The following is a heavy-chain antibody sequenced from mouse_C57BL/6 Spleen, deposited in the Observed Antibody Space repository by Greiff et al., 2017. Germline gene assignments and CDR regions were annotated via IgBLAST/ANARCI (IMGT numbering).Heavy chain of an antibody. CDR1: GYTFTSYW. D-gene: IGHD1-1*01. CDR3: ARNYYGSSYWYFDV. CDR2: IDPNSGGT. V-gene: IGHV1-72*01. Sequence: VQLQQSGPELVKPGASVKLSCKASGYTFTSYWMHWVKQRPGRGLEWIGRIDPNSGGTKYNEQFKSKATLTVDKPSSTAYMQLSSLTSEDSAVYYCARNYYGSSYWYFDVWGTGTTVTVSS. J-gene: IGHJ1*03.